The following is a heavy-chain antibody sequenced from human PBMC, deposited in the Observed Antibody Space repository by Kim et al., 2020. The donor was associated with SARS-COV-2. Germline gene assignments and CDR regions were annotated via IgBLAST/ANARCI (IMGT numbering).Heavy chain of an antibody. V-gene: IGHV4-39*01. CDR3: ARHKLRSIWFGAIGDFDS. D-gene: IGHD3-10*01. J-gene: IGHJ4*02. Sequence: SETLSLTCTVSGASIDSSDSYWGWIRQPPGKGLEWIGSLYYSGTTYYNPSLKSRVTISADTARNQFSLKMTSATAADTALYYCARHKLRSIWFGAIGDFDSWGQGTLVAVSS. CDR2: LYYSGTT. CDR1: GASIDSSDSY.